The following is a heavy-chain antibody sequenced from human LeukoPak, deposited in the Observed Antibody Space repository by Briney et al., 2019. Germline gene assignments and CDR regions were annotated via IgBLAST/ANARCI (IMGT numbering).Heavy chain of an antibody. CDR1: GYTFTGYY. CDR2: INPHSGGT. D-gene: IGHD6-19*01. Sequence: GSVKDSRKASGYTFTGYYMHGLRQAPGQGLEWMGGINPHSGGTNDGQKFQGRVTMTRDTSISTAYMELSRLRSDDTAVYYCARASGGVLAVAGTFLDYWGQGTLVTVSS. V-gene: IGHV1-2*02. J-gene: IGHJ4*02. CDR3: ARASGGVLAVAGTFLDY.